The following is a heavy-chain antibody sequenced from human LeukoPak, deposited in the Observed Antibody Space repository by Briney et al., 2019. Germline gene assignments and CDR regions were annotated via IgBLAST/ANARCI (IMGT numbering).Heavy chain of an antibody. D-gene: IGHD6-13*01. CDR2: IIPIFGTA. V-gene: IGHV1-69*06. J-gene: IGHJ1*01. CDR1: GGTFSSYA. CDR3: ARGNPEDSSSWYEYFQH. Sequence: ASVKVSCKASGGTFSSYAISWVRQAPGQGLEWMGGIIPIFGTANYAQKFQGRVTITADKSTSTAYMELSSLRSEDTAVYYCARGNPEDSSSWYEYFQHWGQGTLVTVSS.